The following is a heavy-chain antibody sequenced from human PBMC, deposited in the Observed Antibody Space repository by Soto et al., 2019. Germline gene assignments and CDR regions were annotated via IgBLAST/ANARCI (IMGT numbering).Heavy chain of an antibody. J-gene: IGHJ6*02. CDR1: GGSVSSGSYY. Sequence: SETLSLTCTVSGGSVSSGSYYWSWIRQPPGKGLEWIGYIYYSGSTNYNPSLKSRVTISVDTSKNQFSLKLSSVTAADTAVYYCARDTIAALFGMDVWGQGTTVTVSS. CDR2: IYYSGST. D-gene: IGHD6-13*01. V-gene: IGHV4-61*01. CDR3: ARDTIAALFGMDV.